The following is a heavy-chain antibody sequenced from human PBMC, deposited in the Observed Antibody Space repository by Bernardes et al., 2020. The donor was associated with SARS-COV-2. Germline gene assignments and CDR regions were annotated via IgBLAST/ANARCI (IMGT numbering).Heavy chain of an antibody. V-gene: IGHV4-59*01. CDR1: GDSIRGFY. Sequence: SETLSLTCPVFGDSIRGFYWSWIRQPPGKGLEWIGNIFYSGTGSTNYNPSLKSRVTISVDTSKNQFSLRLSSVTAADTAVYYCVRSGYCGDSGCSYWWYFDLWGRGTLVTVSS. CDR2: IFYSGTGST. CDR3: VRSGYCGDSGCSYWWYFDL. J-gene: IGHJ2*01. D-gene: IGHD2-15*01.